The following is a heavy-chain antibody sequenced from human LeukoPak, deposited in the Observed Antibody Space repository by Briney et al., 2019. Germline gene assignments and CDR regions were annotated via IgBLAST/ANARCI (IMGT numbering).Heavy chain of an antibody. Sequence: SETLSLTCTVLGGSVTGYYWSWNRLSPGKGLEWISYSYYTGTIIYNPSLTSRVTLSVNTSKNQFSLNLRPVIAADTAVYYCARHDSIGYYQRGMDVWGQGTTVIVSS. D-gene: IGHD2-15*01. CDR1: GGSVTGYY. V-gene: IGHV4-59*08. CDR2: SYYTGTI. CDR3: ARHDSIGYYQRGMDV. J-gene: IGHJ6*02.